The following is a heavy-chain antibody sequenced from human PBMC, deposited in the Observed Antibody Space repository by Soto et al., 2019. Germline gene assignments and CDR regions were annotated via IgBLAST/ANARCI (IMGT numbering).Heavy chain of an antibody. CDR1: GYTFSTNW. V-gene: IGHV5-51*01. CDR2: IYPGDSDT. Sequence: GESLKISCEAFGYTFSTNWIAWVRQMPGKGLEWMGIIYPGDSDTMYSPSFQGHVTISVDKSNATAYLQWSSLRASDSATYYCARRPYGSGSRRLDVWGQGTPVTVSS. J-gene: IGHJ6*02. D-gene: IGHD3-10*01. CDR3: ARRPYGSGSRRLDV.